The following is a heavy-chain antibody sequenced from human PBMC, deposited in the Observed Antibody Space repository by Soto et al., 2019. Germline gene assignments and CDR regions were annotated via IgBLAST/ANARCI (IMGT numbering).Heavy chain of an antibody. V-gene: IGHV4-31*03. Sequence: SETLSLTCTVSGGSISSGGYYWSWIRQHPGKGLEWIGYIYYSGSTYYNPSLKSRVTISVDTSKNQFSLKLSSVTAADTAVYYCARTCSGSLYYFDYWGQGTLVTVSS. J-gene: IGHJ4*02. D-gene: IGHD1-26*01. CDR2: IYYSGST. CDR1: GGSISSGGYY. CDR3: ARTCSGSLYYFDY.